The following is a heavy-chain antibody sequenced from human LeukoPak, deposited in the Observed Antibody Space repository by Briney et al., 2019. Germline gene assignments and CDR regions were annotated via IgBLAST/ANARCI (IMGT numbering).Heavy chain of an antibody. V-gene: IGHV3-15*01. Sequence: GGSLRLSCAASGFTFSNYAMSWVRQAPGKGLEWVGRIKSKVDGGTRDYAAPVKGRFTISRDDSENKLFLQMNSLEIGDTAVYYCAVERGGCSAVTCYAFNHWGQGTLVTVSS. D-gene: IGHD2-15*01. CDR1: GFTFSNYA. CDR3: AVERGGCSAVTCYAFNH. CDR2: IKSKVDGGTR. J-gene: IGHJ4*02.